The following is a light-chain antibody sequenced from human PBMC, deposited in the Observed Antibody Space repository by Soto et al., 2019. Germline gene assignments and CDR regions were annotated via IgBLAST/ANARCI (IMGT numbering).Light chain of an antibody. J-gene: IGKJ5*01. Sequence: EIVMTQSPATLSVSPGERATLSCRASQSVSSNLAWYQQKPGQAPRLLIYGASASATGIPARFSGSGSGTEFTLTISSLQSEDFAVYYCQQYNNWPGITFGQGTRLEMK. CDR3: QQYNNWPGIT. CDR1: QSVSSN. CDR2: GAS. V-gene: IGKV3-15*01.